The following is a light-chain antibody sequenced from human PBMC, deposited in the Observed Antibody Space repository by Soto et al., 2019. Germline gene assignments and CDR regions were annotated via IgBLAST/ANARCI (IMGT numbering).Light chain of an antibody. V-gene: IGKV3-20*01. CDR1: QSVSSSY. J-gene: IGKJ1*01. Sequence: EIVLTQSPGTLSLSPGERATLSCRASQSVSSSYLAWYQQKPGQAPRLLIYGASSRATGIPDRFSGSGSGTDFTLTISRLEPEDFAVYYWQQYGSSPFHPNSPFGQGTKVEIK. CDR3: QQYGSSPFHPNSP. CDR2: GAS.